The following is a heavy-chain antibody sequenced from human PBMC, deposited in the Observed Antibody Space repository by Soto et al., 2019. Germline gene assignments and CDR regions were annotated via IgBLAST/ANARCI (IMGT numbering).Heavy chain of an antibody. Sequence: QVQLQESGPGLVKPSQTLSLTCTVSGGSISSGGYYWSWIRQHPGKGLEWIGYIYYSGSTYYNPSLKSRVTITVDTSKNQYSPKRNSVTVADTAVYYCARGAAAGDCDYWGQGTLVTASS. V-gene: IGHV4-31*03. CDR3: ARGAAAGDCDY. J-gene: IGHJ4*02. D-gene: IGHD6-13*01. CDR1: GGSISSGGYY. CDR2: IYYSGST.